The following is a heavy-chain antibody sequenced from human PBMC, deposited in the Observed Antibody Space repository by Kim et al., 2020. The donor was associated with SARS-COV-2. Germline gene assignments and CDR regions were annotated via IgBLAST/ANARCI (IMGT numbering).Heavy chain of an antibody. D-gene: IGHD3-10*01. CDR1: GFTFSSYA. CDR2: ISYDGSNK. CDR3: ARGGYYYGSGSPWTQKCDY. V-gene: IGHV3-30-3*01. Sequence: GSLRLSCAASGFTFSSYAMHWVRQAPGKGLEWVAVISYDGSNKYYADSVKGRFTISRDNSKNTLYLQMNSLRAEDTAVYYCARGGYYYGSGSPWTQKCDYWGQGTLVTVSS. J-gene: IGHJ4*02.